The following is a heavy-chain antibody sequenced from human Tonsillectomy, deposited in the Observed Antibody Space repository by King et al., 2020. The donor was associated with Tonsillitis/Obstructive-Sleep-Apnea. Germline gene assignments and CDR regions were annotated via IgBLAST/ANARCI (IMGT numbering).Heavy chain of an antibody. CDR3: ARGVEEYDDLWSGSLGYYYMDV. CDR1: GGSFSGYY. Sequence: VQLQQWGAGLLKPSETLSLTCAVYGGSFSGYYWSWIRQPPGKGLEWIGEINHSGSTNYNPSLKSRVTISVDTSKNQFSLKLSSVTAADTAVYYCARGVEEYDDLWSGSLGYYYMDVWGKGTTVTVSS. D-gene: IGHD3-3*01. V-gene: IGHV4-34*01. CDR2: INHSGST. J-gene: IGHJ6*03.